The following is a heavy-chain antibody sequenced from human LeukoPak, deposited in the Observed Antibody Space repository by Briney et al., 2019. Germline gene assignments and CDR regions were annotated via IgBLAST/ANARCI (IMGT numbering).Heavy chain of an antibody. V-gene: IGHV3-48*04. CDR2: SSSGSSTI. J-gene: IGHJ6*02. D-gene: IGHD5-18*01. CDR3: ARKKRVDTDSIMVYYYYAMDV. Sequence: PGGSLRLSCAASGFTFSTYAMNWVRQAPGNGLEWISYSSSGSSTIYYADSVKGRFTISRDNAKNSLYLQMHSLRAEDTAVYYCARKKRVDTDSIMVYYYYAMDVWGQGTTVTVSS. CDR1: GFTFSTYA.